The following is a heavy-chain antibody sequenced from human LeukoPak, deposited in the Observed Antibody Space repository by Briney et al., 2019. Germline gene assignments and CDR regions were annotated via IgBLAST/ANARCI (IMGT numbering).Heavy chain of an antibody. CDR1: GGSISIYY. CDR2: VYNSGST. V-gene: IGHV4-59*01. Sequence: PSETLSLTCTVSGGSISIYYWSWIRQPPRKGLEWIGYVYNSGSTDYNPSLKSRVTTSADTSKNQFSLKLSSVIAADTAVYYCVRDRELNYWGQGILVTVSS. J-gene: IGHJ4*02. CDR3: VRDRELNY. D-gene: IGHD5-24*01.